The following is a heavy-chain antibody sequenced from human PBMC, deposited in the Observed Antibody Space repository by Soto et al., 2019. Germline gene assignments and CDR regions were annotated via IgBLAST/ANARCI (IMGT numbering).Heavy chain of an antibody. D-gene: IGHD3-22*01. CDR2: IWYDGSNK. J-gene: IGHJ4*02. Sequence: QVQLVESGGGVVQPGRSLRLSCAASGFTFSSYGMHWVRQAPGKGLEWVAVIWYDGSNKYYADSVKGRFTISRDNSKNTLYLQMNSLRAEDTAVYYCARGDYYDSSGSSARRGYFDYWGQGTLVTVSS. CDR1: GFTFSSYG. V-gene: IGHV3-33*01. CDR3: ARGDYYDSSGSSARRGYFDY.